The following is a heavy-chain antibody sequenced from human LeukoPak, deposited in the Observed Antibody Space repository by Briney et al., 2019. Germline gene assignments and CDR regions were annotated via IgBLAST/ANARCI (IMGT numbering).Heavy chain of an antibody. J-gene: IGHJ3*02. CDR3: ARDVVLTASPDAFDI. CDR2: ISYRGST. D-gene: IGHD2-21*02. Sequence: PSQTLSLTCHVSGDSANSDGYWSWIRQHPGKGLEWIGFISYRGSTSFNPSLKSRVSTSVDTSKNQFSLRLTSVTAADTAVYYCARDVVLTASPDAFDIWGQGTMVSVSS. CDR1: GDSANSDGY. V-gene: IGHV4-31*03.